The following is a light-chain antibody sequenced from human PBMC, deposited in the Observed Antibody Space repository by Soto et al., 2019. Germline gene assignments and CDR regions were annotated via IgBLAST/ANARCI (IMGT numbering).Light chain of an antibody. CDR3: QQSYSTPWK. CDR1: QSISSY. J-gene: IGKJ1*01. V-gene: IGKV1-39*01. CDR2: AAS. Sequence: DIPITQSPSSLSASVGDRVTITFRASQSISSYLNWYQQKPGKAPKLLIYAASSLQSGVPSRFSGSGSGTDFTLTISSLQPEDFATYYCQQSYSTPWKFGQGTKVDI.